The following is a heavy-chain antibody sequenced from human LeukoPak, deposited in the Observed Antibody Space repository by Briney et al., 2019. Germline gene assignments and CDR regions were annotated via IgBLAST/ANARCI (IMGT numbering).Heavy chain of an antibody. CDR2: IYYSGST. Sequence: SETLSLTCTVSGGSIRSYYWSWIRQPPGKGLEWIGYIYYSGSTNYNPSLKSRVTISVDTSKNQFSLKLSSVTAADTAVYYCAREGGRTDAFDIWGQGTMVTVSS. CDR1: GGSIRSYY. D-gene: IGHD1-14*01. CDR3: AREGGRTDAFDI. V-gene: IGHV4-59*01. J-gene: IGHJ3*02.